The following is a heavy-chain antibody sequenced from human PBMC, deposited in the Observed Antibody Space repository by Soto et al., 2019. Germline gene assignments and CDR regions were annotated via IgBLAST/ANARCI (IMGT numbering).Heavy chain of an antibody. CDR3: SRGGHCTDGVCSALDY. V-gene: IGHV4-59*08. J-gene: IGHJ4*02. D-gene: IGHD2-8*01. CDR1: GGSISTYY. Sequence: QVQLQQSGPGLVKPSETLSLTCTVSGGSISTYYWSWIRQPPGKGLEWIGYIYYGGSANYNPSLESRVTISLDRSKKQFSLRLNSVTAADTAVYDCSRGGHCTDGVCSALDYWGQGTLVTVSS. CDR2: IYYGGSA.